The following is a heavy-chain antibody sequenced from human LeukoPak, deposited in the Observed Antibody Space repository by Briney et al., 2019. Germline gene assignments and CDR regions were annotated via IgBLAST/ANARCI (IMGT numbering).Heavy chain of an antibody. Sequence: PGGSLRLSCAASGFTFSSYAMHWVRQAPGKGLEWVAVISYDGSNKYYADSVKGRFTISRDNSKNTLYLQMNSLRAEDTAVYYCATVSRRCSSTSCYMVYWGQGTLVTVS. D-gene: IGHD2-2*02. J-gene: IGHJ4*02. V-gene: IGHV3-30-3*01. CDR1: GFTFSSYA. CDR3: ATVSRRCSSTSCYMVY. CDR2: ISYDGSNK.